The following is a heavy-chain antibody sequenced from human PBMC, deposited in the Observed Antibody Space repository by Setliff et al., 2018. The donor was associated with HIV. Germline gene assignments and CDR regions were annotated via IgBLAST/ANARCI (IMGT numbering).Heavy chain of an antibody. Sequence: ASETLSLTCTVSGVSISSGDYYWSWIRQPPGKGLEWIGYIYYTGSTHYNPSLKGRLSMSTSENQFSLKLTSVTAADTAVYYCASTRIRLIRGAVISNLRTPYFDYWGPGSLVTVSS. CDR2: IYYTGST. CDR3: ASTRIRLIRGAVISNLRTPYFDY. V-gene: IGHV4-30-4*08. J-gene: IGHJ4*02. D-gene: IGHD3-10*01. CDR1: GVSISSGDYY.